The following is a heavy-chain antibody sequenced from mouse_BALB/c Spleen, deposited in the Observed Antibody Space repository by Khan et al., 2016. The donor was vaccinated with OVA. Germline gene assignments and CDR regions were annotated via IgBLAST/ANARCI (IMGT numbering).Heavy chain of an antibody. V-gene: IGHV1-7*01. CDR1: GYTFTTYW. J-gene: IGHJ2*01. CDR2: INPTSGYT. CDR3: TRVRIDY. Sequence: QLTESGAELAKPGASVKMSCKASGYTFTTYWMHWVKQRPGQGLEWIGYINPTSGYTDYNEKFKDRATLSADKSSSTAYMQLSSLTSEDSAVYYGTRVRIDYWGQGTTLTVSS.